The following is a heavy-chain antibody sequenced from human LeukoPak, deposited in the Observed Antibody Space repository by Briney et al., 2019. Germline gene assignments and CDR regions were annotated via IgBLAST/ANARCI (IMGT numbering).Heavy chain of an antibody. D-gene: IGHD3-3*01. CDR3: ARGHYTYYDFG. CDR2: INHSGST. V-gene: IGHV4-34*01. CDR1: GGSFSGYY. Sequence: PSETLSLXCAVYGGSFSGYYWSWIRQPPGKGLEWIGEINHSGSTNYNPSLKSRVTISVDTSKNQFSLKLSSVTAADTAVYYCARGHYTYYDFGWGQGTLVTVSS. J-gene: IGHJ4*02.